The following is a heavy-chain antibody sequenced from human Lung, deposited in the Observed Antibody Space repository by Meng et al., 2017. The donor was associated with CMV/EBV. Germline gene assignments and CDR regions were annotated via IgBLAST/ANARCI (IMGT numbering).Heavy chain of an antibody. CDR2: ISSSSSYI. J-gene: IGHJ3*02. V-gene: IGHV3-21*01. CDR3: ARDGSFWSGYYAPVAFDI. Sequence: GEXXKISCAASGFTFSSYSMNWVRQAPGKGLEWVSSISSSSSYIYYADSVKGRFTISRDNAKNSLYLQMNSLRAEDTAVYYCARDGSFWSGYYAPVAFDIWXPGTXVTVSS. D-gene: IGHD3-3*01. CDR1: GFTFSSYS.